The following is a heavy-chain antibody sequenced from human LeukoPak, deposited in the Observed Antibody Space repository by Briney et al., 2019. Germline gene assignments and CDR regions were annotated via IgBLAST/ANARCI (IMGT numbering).Heavy chain of an antibody. Sequence: GGSLRLSCAASGFTFSSYAMSWVRQAPGKGLEWVSAISGSGGSTYYADSVKGRFTISRDNSKNTLYLQMNSLRAEDTAVYYCXXXXXWEPYYFDYWGQGTLVTVSS. D-gene: IGHD1-26*01. CDR2: ISGSGGST. J-gene: IGHJ4*02. CDR1: GFTFSSYA. CDR3: XXXXXWEPYYFDY. V-gene: IGHV3-23*01.